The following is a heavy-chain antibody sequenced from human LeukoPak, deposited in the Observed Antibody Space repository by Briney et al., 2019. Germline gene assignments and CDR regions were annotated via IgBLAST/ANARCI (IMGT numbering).Heavy chain of an antibody. J-gene: IGHJ6*02. D-gene: IGHD3-10*01. Sequence: SETLSLTCSVSGGSISTAYWSWIRQPPGKGLGWIGNIHYSGSTYYNPSLKSRVTISVDTSKNQFSLKLSSVTAADTAVYYCARDMVRGVTLYYYGMDVWGQGTMVTVSS. CDR1: GGSISTAY. CDR2: IHYSGST. V-gene: IGHV4-59*12. CDR3: ARDMVRGVTLYYYGMDV.